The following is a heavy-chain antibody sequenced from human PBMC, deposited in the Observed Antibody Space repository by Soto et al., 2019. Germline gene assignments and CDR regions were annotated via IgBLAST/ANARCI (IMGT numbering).Heavy chain of an antibody. CDR2: IYSGGNT. Sequence: EVQLVESGGGLIQPGGSLRLSCAASGFTVNSNYISWVRQAPGKGLEWVSVIYSGGNTYYADSVKGRFTISRDQSKNTLEPEMNSLGGEGTAVYFCAGGVWAALEIWGPGTIVLRSS. CDR1: GFTVNSNY. CDR3: AGGVWAALEI. J-gene: IGHJ3*02. D-gene: IGHD6-13*01. V-gene: IGHV3-53*01.